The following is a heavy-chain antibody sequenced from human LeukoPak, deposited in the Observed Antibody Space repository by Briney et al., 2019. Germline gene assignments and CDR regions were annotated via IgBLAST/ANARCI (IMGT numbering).Heavy chain of an antibody. V-gene: IGHV3-21*01. CDR1: GFTFSSYA. J-gene: IGHJ4*02. CDR3: ARDVDIVATIVADY. Sequence: GGSLRLSCAASGFTFSSYAMSWVRQAPGKGLEWVSSISSSSSYIYYADSVKGRFTISRDNAKNSLYLQMNSLRAEDTAVYYCARDVDIVATIVADYWGQGTLVTVSS. CDR2: ISSSSSYI. D-gene: IGHD5-12*01.